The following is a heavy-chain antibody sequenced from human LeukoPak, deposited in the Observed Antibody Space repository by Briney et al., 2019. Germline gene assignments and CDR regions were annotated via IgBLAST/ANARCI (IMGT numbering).Heavy chain of an antibody. D-gene: IGHD2-8*02. CDR2: IYYDGTP. V-gene: IGHV4-59*01. CDR1: GDSMNKYY. CDR3: ARRAGGSPFDY. J-gene: IGHJ4*02. Sequence: PLETLSLTCTVSGDSMNKYYWCWVRQPPGKGLEWIGYIYYDGTPDYNPSLTGRVTMSIDTSKNQFSLRLRSLTAADTAVYYCARRAGGSPFDYWGQGILVTVSS.